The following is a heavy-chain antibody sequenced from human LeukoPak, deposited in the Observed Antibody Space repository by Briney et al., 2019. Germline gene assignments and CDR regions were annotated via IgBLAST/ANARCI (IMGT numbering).Heavy chain of an antibody. CDR2: IIPIFGTA. CDR3: ARDGLNYGRAGY. V-gene: IGHV1-69*13. J-gene: IGHJ4*02. Sequence: SVKVSRKASGGTFSSYTIIWVRQAPGQGLEWMGGIIPIFGTANYAQKFQGRVTITADESTSTAYMELSSLRSEDTAVYYCARDGLNYGRAGYWGQGTLVTVSS. CDR1: GGTFSSYT. D-gene: IGHD4-17*01.